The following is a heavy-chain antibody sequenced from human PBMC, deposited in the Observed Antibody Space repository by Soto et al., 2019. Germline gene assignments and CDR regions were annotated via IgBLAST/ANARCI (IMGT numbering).Heavy chain of an antibody. D-gene: IGHD1-26*01. V-gene: IGHV3-21*06. CDR3: GRVAVGNTYLFDY. Sequence: PGGSLRLSCAASGFIFSIYSMKWVRQAPGKGLEWVSSISSGSDYIFYADSVKGRFTISKDNTKNSVYLQMTNLRVEDTGIYYCGRVAVGNTYLFDYWGQGTLVTVSS. J-gene: IGHJ4*02. CDR1: GFIFSIYS. CDR2: ISSGSDYI.